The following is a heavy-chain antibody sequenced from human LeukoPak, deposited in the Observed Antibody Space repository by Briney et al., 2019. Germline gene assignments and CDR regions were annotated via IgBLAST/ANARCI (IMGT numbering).Heavy chain of an antibody. Sequence: AGGSLRLSCAASGFTFSSYAMHWVRQAPGKGLEWVAVISYDGSNKYYADSVKGRFTISRDNSKNTLYLQMNSLRAEDTAVYYCARRGSMITFGGVDAFDIWGQGTMVTVSS. J-gene: IGHJ3*02. CDR3: ARRGSMITFGGVDAFDI. CDR1: GFTFSSYA. CDR2: ISYDGSNK. D-gene: IGHD3-16*01. V-gene: IGHV3-30-3*01.